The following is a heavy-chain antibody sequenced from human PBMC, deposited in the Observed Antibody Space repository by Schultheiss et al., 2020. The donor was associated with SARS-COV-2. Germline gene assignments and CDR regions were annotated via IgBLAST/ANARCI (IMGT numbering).Heavy chain of an antibody. J-gene: IGHJ6*02. CDR3: ARDRVGNTAMDYYYYYGMDV. D-gene: IGHD5-18*01. CDR2: ISYDGSNK. Sequence: GGSLRLSCAASGFTFSSYAMHWVRQAPGKGLEWVAVISYDGSNKYYADSVKGRFTISRDNSKNTLYLQMNSLRAEDTAVYYCARDRVGNTAMDYYYYYGMDVWGQGTTVTVSS. V-gene: IGHV3-30*01. CDR1: GFTFSSYA.